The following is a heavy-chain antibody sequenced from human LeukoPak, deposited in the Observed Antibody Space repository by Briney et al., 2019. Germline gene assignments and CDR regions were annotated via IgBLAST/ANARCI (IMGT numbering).Heavy chain of an antibody. J-gene: IGHJ4*02. D-gene: IGHD1-26*01. CDR2: IYYSGST. Sequence: ETLSLTCTVSGGSISSYYWSWLRQPPGKGLEWIGYIYYSGSTNYNPSLKSRVTISVDTSKNQFSLKLSSVTAADTAVYYCARHVGSYSSFDYWGQGTLVTVSS. CDR3: ARHVGSYSSFDY. CDR1: GGSISSYY. V-gene: IGHV4-59*08.